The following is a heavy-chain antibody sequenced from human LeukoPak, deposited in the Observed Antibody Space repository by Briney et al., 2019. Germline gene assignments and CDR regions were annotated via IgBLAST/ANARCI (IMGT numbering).Heavy chain of an antibody. D-gene: IGHD3-16*01. CDR1: GGSLSSSSYY. CDR3: ARAYVWGRGSDYYYMDV. V-gene: IGHV4-39*07. J-gene: IGHJ6*03. Sequence: PSETLSLTCTVSGGSLSSSSYYWGWIRQPLGNGLGWIGSIYYSGSTYYNPSLKSRVTISVDTSKNQFSLKLSSVTAADTAVYYWARAYVWGRGSDYYYMDVWGKGTTVTISS. CDR2: IYYSGST.